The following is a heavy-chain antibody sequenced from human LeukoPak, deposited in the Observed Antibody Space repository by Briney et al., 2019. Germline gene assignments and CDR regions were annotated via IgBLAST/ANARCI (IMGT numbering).Heavy chain of an antibody. V-gene: IGHV4-39*01. Sequence: SETLSLTCTGSGGSITSTSFYWGWIRQPPGKGLAWLGSIYYSGSTYDNPSLKSRVTISVDRSKNQFSLKLSSVTAADPAVYYCARLYYDSRGYYWFDRWGHGTLVTVSS. CDR3: ARLYYDSRGYYWFDR. CDR2: IYYSGST. J-gene: IGHJ5*02. CDR1: GGSITSTSFY. D-gene: IGHD3-22*01.